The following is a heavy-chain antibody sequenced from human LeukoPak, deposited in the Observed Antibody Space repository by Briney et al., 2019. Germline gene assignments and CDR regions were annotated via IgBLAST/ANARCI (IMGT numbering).Heavy chain of an antibody. CDR3: ARVKPTNYDILTGYYNRGPFDY. D-gene: IGHD3-9*01. V-gene: IGHV1-2*02. Sequence: ASVKVSCKASGYTFTGYYMHWVRQAPGQGLEWMGWINPNSGGTNYAQKFQGRVTMTRDTSISTAYMELSRLRSYDTAVYYCARVKPTNYDILTGYYNRGPFDYWGQGTLVTVSS. J-gene: IGHJ4*02. CDR2: INPNSGGT. CDR1: GYTFTGYY.